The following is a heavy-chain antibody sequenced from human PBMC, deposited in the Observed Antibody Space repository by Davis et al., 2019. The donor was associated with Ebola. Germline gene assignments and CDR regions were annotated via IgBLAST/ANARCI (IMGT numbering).Heavy chain of an antibody. J-gene: IGHJ6*02. CDR1: GFTFSSYE. D-gene: IGHD3-16*01. CDR3: AREMFGTEDV. V-gene: IGHV3-21*01. Sequence: PGGSLRLSCAASGFTFSSYEMNWVRQAPGKGLEWVSSISSSSSYIYYADSVEGRFTISRDNAKNTLYLQMNSLRAEDTAVYYCAREMFGTEDVWGQGTTVTVSS. CDR2: ISSSSSYI.